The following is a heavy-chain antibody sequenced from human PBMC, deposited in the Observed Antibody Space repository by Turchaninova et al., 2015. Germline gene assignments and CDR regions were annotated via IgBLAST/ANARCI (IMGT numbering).Heavy chain of an antibody. J-gene: IGHJ4*02. Sequence: EVQLVESGGDLVKPGGSLGLACADSGFTFSSVALSWVRQAPGKGMEWVSAIGGSGRSTYYAGSLQGRFTISRDNSKNTLYLQMNSLRADDTAVYYCAKSDSSGPTALDYWGQGTLVTVSS. CDR3: AKSDSSGPTALDY. V-gene: IGHV3-23*04. CDR1: GFTFSSVA. D-gene: IGHD3-22*01. CDR2: IGGSGRST.